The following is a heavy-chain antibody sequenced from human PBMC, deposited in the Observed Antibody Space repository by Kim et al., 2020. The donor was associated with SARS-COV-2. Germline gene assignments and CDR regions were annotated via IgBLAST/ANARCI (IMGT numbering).Heavy chain of an antibody. CDR2: ISGSGGST. Sequence: GGSLRLSCAASGFTFSSYAMSWVRQAPGKGLEWVSAISGSGGSTYYADSVKGRFTISRDNSKNTLYLQMNSLRAEDTAVYYCAKDSPHIPMIVVVTNAFDTWGQGKLVTVSS. CDR3: AKDSPHIPMIVVVTNAFDT. D-gene: IGHD3-22*01. CDR1: GFTFSSYA. V-gene: IGHV3-23*01. J-gene: IGHJ3*02.